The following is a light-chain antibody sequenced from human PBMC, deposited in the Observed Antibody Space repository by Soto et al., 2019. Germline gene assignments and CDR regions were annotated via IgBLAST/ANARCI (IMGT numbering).Light chain of an antibody. V-gene: IGKV3-11*01. CDR1: QSINRH. J-gene: IGKJ4*01. CDR2: AAS. CDR3: QQSYNTPT. Sequence: EIVLTQSPATLSLSPRERATLSCRASQSINRHLAWYRQKPGQAPRLLIYAASSLQVGVPSRFSGSGSGTDFTLTISSLQPEDFATYFCQQSYNTPTFGGGTKVDI.